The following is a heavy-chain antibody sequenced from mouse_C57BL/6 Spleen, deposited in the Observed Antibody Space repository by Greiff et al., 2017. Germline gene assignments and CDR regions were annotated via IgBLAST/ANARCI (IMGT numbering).Heavy chain of an antibody. CDR2: ISDGGSYT. CDR3: ARASGYFDY. CDR1: GFTFSSYA. D-gene: IGHD3-1*01. Sequence: EVKLMESGGGLVKPGGSLKLSCAASGFTFSSYAMSWVRQTPEKRLEWVATISDGGSYTYYPDNVKGRFTISRDTAKNNLYLQMSHLKSEDTAMYYCARASGYFDYWGQGTTLTVAA. V-gene: IGHV5-4*03. J-gene: IGHJ2*01.